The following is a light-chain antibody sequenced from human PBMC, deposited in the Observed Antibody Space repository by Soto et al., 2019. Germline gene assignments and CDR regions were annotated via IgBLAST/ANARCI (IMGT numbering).Light chain of an antibody. CDR1: YSVSSSY. J-gene: IGKJ1*01. V-gene: IGKV3-20*01. CDR2: GAS. CDR3: QQCGTSSWT. Sequence: EIVLTQSPGTLSLSPGEGATLSCRASYSVSSSYLAWYQQKPGQAPRLLIYGASRRATGIPDRFSGSGSGTDFTLTISRLEPEDFAVYYCQQCGTSSWTFGQGTKVDIK.